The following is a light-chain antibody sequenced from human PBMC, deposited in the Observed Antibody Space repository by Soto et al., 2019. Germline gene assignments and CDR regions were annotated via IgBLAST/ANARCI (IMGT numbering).Light chain of an antibody. CDR3: SSYTTSNTVV. CDR2: DVT. V-gene: IGLV2-14*01. Sequence: QSALTQPASVSGSPGQSITISCTGTSSDVGGYDYVSWYQQHPGKVPKLMIYDVTHRPSGVSDRFSGSKSGNTASLTISGLQAEYEADYYCSSYTTSNTVVFGGGTKVTVL. CDR1: SSDVGGYDY. J-gene: IGLJ2*01.